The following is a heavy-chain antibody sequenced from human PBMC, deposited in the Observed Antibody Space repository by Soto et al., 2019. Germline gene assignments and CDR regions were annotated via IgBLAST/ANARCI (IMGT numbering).Heavy chain of an antibody. V-gene: IGHV1-69*13. Sequence: SVKVSCKASGGTFSSYAISWVRQAPGQGLEWMGGIIPIFGTANYAQKFQGRVTITADESTSTAYMELSSLRSEDTAVYYCARAELAGPRYYYCGLDVWGQGTTVTVPS. CDR1: GGTFSSYA. D-gene: IGHD6-13*01. J-gene: IGHJ6*02. CDR2: IIPIFGTA. CDR3: ARAELAGPRYYYCGLDV.